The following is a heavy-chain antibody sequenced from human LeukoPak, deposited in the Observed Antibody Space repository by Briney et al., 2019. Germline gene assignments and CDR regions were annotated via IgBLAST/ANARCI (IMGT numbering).Heavy chain of an antibody. CDR1: GYTFTSYY. J-gene: IGHJ4*02. D-gene: IGHD3-22*01. CDR3: ARDQIAGYYYDSSGYYFDY. Sequence: GASVKVSCKASGYTFTSYYMHWVRQAPGQGLEWMGIINPSGGSTSYAQKFQGRVTMTRDTSTSTVYMELSSLRSEDTAVYYCARDQIAGYYYDSSGYYFDYWGQGTLVTVPS. CDR2: INPSGGST. V-gene: IGHV1-46*01.